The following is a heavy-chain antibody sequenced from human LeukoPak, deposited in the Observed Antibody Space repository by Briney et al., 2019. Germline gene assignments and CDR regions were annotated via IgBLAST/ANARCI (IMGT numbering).Heavy chain of an antibody. D-gene: IGHD1-1*01. CDR1: GGTFSSYA. CDR3: ARSFHGGYWKVGAFDI. Sequence: SVKVSCKASGGTFSSYAISWARQAPGQGLEWMGGIIPIFGTANYAQKFQGRVTITADESTSTAYMELSSLRSEDTAVYYCARSFHGGYWKVGAFDIWGKGTMVTVS. V-gene: IGHV1-69*13. J-gene: IGHJ3*02. CDR2: IIPIFGTA.